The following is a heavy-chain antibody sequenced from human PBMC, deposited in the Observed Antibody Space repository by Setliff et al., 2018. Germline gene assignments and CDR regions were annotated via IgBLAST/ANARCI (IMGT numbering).Heavy chain of an antibody. CDR2: IQGTGNT. J-gene: IGHJ4*02. D-gene: IGHD3-9*01. V-gene: IGHV4-61*02. CDR3: AGTPARGTTWLAPFDY. CDR1: GGSFDSGTHY. Sequence: SETLSLTCTVTGGSFDSGTHYWSWIRQPAGKVPEWIGLIQGTGNTNYNPSLQSRATISIDTSKNQISLKITSVTAADTALYSCAGTPARGTTWLAPFDYWGQG.